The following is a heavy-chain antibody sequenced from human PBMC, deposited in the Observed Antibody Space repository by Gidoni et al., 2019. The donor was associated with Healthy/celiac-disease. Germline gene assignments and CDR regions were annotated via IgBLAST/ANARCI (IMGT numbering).Heavy chain of an antibody. CDR1: GFTISSYS. Sequence: VQLVESGGGLVKPRWSLRLSLSASGFTISSYSKNWVRQAPGKGLEWVSSISSSSSYIYYADSVKGRFTISRDNAKNSLYLQMNSLRAEDTAVYYCARDGGRDGYNAFDYWGQGTLVTVSS. J-gene: IGHJ4*02. V-gene: IGHV3-21*01. CDR2: ISSSSSYI. CDR3: ARDGGRDGYNAFDY. D-gene: IGHD5-12*01.